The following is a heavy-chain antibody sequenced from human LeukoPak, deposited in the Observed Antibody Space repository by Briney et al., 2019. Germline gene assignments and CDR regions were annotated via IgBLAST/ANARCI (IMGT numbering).Heavy chain of an antibody. V-gene: IGHV3-21*01. CDR1: GFTFSSYN. J-gene: IGHJ4*02. Sequence: GGSLRLSCAASGFTFSSYNMNWVRQAPGTGLEWVSSISSGGAIINYADSVRGRFTISRDNAKNSVYLQVNSLRAEDTAVYYCARDLGYEGRGFYHYFAYWGQGTLVTVSS. CDR3: ARDLGYEGRGFYHYFAY. D-gene: IGHD3-22*01. CDR2: ISSGGAII.